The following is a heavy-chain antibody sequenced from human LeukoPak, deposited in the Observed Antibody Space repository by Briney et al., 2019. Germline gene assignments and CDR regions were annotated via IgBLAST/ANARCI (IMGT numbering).Heavy chain of an antibody. CDR3: ARGVAAAGTLVNY. Sequence: SETLSLTCTISSGYYWGWIRQAPGKGLEWIGSIYHGGSTYYNPSLKSRVTISLDTSTNQFSLKLSSVTAADTAVYYCARGVAAAGTLVNYWGQGTLVTVSS. V-gene: IGHV4-38-2*02. CDR2: IYHGGST. CDR1: SSGYY. D-gene: IGHD6-13*01. J-gene: IGHJ4*02.